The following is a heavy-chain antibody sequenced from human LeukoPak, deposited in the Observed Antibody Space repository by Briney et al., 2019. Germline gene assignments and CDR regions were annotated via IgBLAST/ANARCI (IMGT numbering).Heavy chain of an antibody. Sequence: GVSLRLSCAASGLTFSSYPMTWVRQAPGKGLEWVSAISGGGGSTHYADSVKGRFTISRDNSKNTLYLQMNSLRAEDTAVYFCAKGAYFSGSYGFAFDYWGQGTLVTVSS. V-gene: IGHV3-23*01. CDR2: ISGGGGST. D-gene: IGHD3-10*01. CDR1: GLTFSSYP. CDR3: AKGAYFSGSYGFAFDY. J-gene: IGHJ4*02.